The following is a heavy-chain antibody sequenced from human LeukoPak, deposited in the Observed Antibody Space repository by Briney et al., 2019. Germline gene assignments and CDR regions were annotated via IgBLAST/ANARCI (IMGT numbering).Heavy chain of an antibody. V-gene: IGHV4-59*12. J-gene: IGHJ4*02. CDR2: IYYSGST. CDR1: GGSITRYY. Sequence: PSETLSLTCTVSGGSITRYYWSWIRQPPGKGLEWTGYIYYSGSTNYNPSLKSRVTISVDRSKNQFSLKLSSVTAADTAVYYCARSGDYSFDYWGQGTLVTVSS. D-gene: IGHD4-17*01. CDR3: ARSGDYSFDY.